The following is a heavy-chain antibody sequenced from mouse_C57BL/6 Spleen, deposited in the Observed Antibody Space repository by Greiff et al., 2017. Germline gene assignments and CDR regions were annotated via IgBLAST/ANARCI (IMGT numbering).Heavy chain of an antibody. Sequence: QVHVKQSGPELVKPGASVKLSCKASGYTFTSYDINWVKQRPGQGLEWIGWIYPRDGSTKYNEKFKGKATLTVDTSSSTAYMELHSLTSEDSAVYFCARSGGNYVAWFAYWGQGTLVTVSA. CDR3: ARSGGNYVAWFAY. J-gene: IGHJ3*01. CDR1: GYTFTSYD. V-gene: IGHV1-85*01. D-gene: IGHD2-1*01. CDR2: IYPRDGST.